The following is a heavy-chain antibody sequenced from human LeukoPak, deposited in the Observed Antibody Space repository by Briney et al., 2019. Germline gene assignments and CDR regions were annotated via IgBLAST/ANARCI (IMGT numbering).Heavy chain of an antibody. CDR1: GFTFSSYS. V-gene: IGHV3-21*01. Sequence: GGSLRLSCAASGFTFSSYSMNWVRQAPGKGLEWVSSISSSSSYIYYADSVKGRFTISRDNAKNSLYLQMNSLRAEDTAVYYCARADITVTTDSDAFDIWGQGTMVTVSS. J-gene: IGHJ3*02. D-gene: IGHD4-17*01. CDR3: ARADITVTTDSDAFDI. CDR2: ISSSSSYI.